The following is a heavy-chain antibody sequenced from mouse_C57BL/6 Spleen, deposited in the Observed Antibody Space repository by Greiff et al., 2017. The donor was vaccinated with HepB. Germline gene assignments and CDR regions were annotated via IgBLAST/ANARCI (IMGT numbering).Heavy chain of an antibody. V-gene: IGHV2-6-1*01. CDR2: IWSDGST. D-gene: IGHD1-1*01. Sequence: VKLQESGPGLVAPSQSLSITCTVSGFSLTSYGVHWVRQPPGKGLEWLVVIWSDGSTTYNSALKSRLSISKDNSKSQVFLKMNSLQTDDTAMYYCARQGNITPYAMDYWGQGTSVTVSS. J-gene: IGHJ4*01. CDR3: ARQGNITPYAMDY. CDR1: GFSLTSYG.